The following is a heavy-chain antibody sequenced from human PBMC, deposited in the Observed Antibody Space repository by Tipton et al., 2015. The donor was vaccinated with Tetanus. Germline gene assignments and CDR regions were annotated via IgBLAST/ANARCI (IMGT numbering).Heavy chain of an antibody. V-gene: IGHV3-30*06. CDR2: MSFDGSSE. J-gene: IGHJ4*02. CDR3: ARDAGYRRNYFDF. Sequence: SLRLSCAASGFTFSRYGMHWVRQAPGKGLEWVAGMSFDGSSESYADSVRGRFTISRDNFRNTLSLQMRGLGADDTAVYYCARDAGYRRNYFDFWGQGTLVTVSS. D-gene: IGHD2-2*02. CDR1: GFTFSRYG.